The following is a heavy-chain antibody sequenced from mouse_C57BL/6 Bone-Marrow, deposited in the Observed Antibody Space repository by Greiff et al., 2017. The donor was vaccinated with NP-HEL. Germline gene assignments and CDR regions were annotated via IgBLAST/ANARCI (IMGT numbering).Heavy chain of an antibody. CDR2: IYPRSGNT. J-gene: IGHJ4*01. V-gene: IGHV1-81*01. Sequence: QVQLQQSGAELARPGASVKLSCKASGYTFTSYGISWVKQRTGQGLEWIGEIYPRSGNTYSNEKFKGKATLTADKSSSTAYMELRSLASEESAVYCCARSRYYYGMDDGGQGTSVTVAS. CDR3: ARSRYYYGMDD. CDR1: GYTFTSYG.